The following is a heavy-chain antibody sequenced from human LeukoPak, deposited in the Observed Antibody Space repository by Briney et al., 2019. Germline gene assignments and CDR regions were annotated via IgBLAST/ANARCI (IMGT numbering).Heavy chain of an antibody. D-gene: IGHD3-10*01. Sequence: PGGSLRLSCAASGFTFSSYGMHWVRQAPGKGLEWVAFIRYDGTNIYYADSVKGRFTISRDNSKNTLYLQMNSLRAEDTAVYYCAKVTYGSGTYGAFGSWGQGTLVTVSS. V-gene: IGHV3-30*02. CDR1: GFTFSSYG. CDR3: AKVTYGSGTYGAFGS. J-gene: IGHJ4*02. CDR2: IRYDGTNI.